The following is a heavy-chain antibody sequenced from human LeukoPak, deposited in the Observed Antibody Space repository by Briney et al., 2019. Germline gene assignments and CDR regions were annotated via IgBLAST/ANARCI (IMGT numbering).Heavy chain of an antibody. CDR3: AREYSGWYVDY. V-gene: IGHV1-2*02. J-gene: IGHJ4*02. Sequence: ASVKVSCKASGYTFTVYNMHWVRQAPGQGLEWMGWINTNSAGTNYAQKFEGRVTMTRDTAISTAYMELSRLRSDDTAVYYCAREYSGWYVDYWGQGTLVTVSS. CDR2: INTNSAGT. D-gene: IGHD6-19*01. CDR1: GYTFTVYN.